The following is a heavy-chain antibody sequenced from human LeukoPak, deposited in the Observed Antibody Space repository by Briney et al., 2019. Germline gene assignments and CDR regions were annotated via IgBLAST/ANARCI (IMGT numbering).Heavy chain of an antibody. V-gene: IGHV4-34*01. CDR2: INHSGST. J-gene: IGHJ4*02. CDR3: ARMDPYYDSSGPQLYYFDY. Sequence: SETLSLTCAVYGGSFSGYYWSWIRQPPGKGLEWIGEINHSGSTNYNPSLKSRVTISVDTSKNQFSLKLSSVTAADTAVYYCARMDPYYDSSGPQLYYFDYWGQGTLVTVSS. CDR1: GGSFSGYY. D-gene: IGHD3-22*01.